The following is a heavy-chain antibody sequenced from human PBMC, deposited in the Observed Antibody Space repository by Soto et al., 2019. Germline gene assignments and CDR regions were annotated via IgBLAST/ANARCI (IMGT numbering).Heavy chain of an antibody. J-gene: IGHJ4*02. CDR3: ATDSLHS. Sequence: GAAVKLCCEVWLYTLTELAMHWGLQAPGKRLEWMGGFDPEDGETIYAQKFQGRVTMTEDTSTDTAYMELSSLRSEDTAVYYCATDSLHSWGQAPLVTVPS. V-gene: IGHV1-24*01. CDR1: LYTLTELA. CDR2: FDPEDGET.